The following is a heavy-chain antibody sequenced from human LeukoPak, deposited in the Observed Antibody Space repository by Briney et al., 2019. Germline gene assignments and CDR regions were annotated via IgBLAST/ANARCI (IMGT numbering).Heavy chain of an antibody. CDR1: GFTVSNNY. Sequence: PGGSLRLSCAASGFTVSNNYMSWVRQAPGKGLEWVSTIYSAGSRYYADSVKGRFTISRHNSENTLYLQMNSLRAEDTAVYYCARGSFYYDSSTGGSDALDIWGQGTMVTVSS. CDR2: IYSAGSR. D-gene: IGHD3-22*01. V-gene: IGHV3-53*04. J-gene: IGHJ3*02. CDR3: ARGSFYYDSSTGGSDALDI.